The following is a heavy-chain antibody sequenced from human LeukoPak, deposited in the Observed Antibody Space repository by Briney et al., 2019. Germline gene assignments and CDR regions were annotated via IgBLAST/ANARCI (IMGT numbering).Heavy chain of an antibody. V-gene: IGHV3-7*01. CDR2: IKQDGSEK. Sequence: GGSLRLSCAASGFTFSSYWMSWVRQAPGKGLEWVANIKQDGSEKYYVDSVKGRFTISRDNAKNSLYLQMNSLRAEDTAVYYCARQFGTWIQLWFARVGYYFDYWGQGTLVTGSS. CDR3: ARQFGTWIQLWFARVGYYFDY. D-gene: IGHD5-18*01. CDR1: GFTFSSYW. J-gene: IGHJ4*02.